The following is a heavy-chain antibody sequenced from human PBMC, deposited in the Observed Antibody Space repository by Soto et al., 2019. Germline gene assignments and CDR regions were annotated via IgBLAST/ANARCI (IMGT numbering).Heavy chain of an antibody. CDR3: ARDHWFDP. CDR1: GFIFSNHW. Sequence: GGSLRLSCAASGFIFSNHWLSWSRQAPGKGLEWVANISPDGSRFSYADSVNGRFTISRDNAKNSQYLQLSSLRAEDTAVYYCARDHWFDPWGQGTLVTVSS. J-gene: IGHJ5*02. CDR2: ISPDGSRF. V-gene: IGHV3-7*01.